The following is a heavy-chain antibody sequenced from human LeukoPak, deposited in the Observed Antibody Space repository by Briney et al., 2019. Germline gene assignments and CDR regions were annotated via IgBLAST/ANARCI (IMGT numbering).Heavy chain of an antibody. J-gene: IGHJ5*02. CDR3: ARREGRYYYGSGSRPGWFDP. CDR2: MNPDSGNT. D-gene: IGHD3-10*01. Sequence: ASVKVSCEASGYTFTSYDINWVRQATGQGLEWMGWMNPDSGNTGYAQKFQGRVTMTRNTSISTAYMELSSLRSEDTAVYYCARREGRYYYGSGSRPGWFDPWGQGTLVTVSS. V-gene: IGHV1-8*01. CDR1: GYTFTSYD.